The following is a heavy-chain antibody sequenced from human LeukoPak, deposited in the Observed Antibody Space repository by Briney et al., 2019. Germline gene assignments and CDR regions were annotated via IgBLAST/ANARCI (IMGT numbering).Heavy chain of an antibody. J-gene: IGHJ5*02. CDR2: IYYSGST. CDR1: GGSISSYY. CDR3: ARAPYCSGGSCYRPGSWFDP. D-gene: IGHD2-15*01. V-gene: IGHV4-59*01. Sequence: SETLSLTCTVSGGSISSYYRSWIRQPPGKGLEWIGYIYYSGSTNYNPSLKSRVTISVDTSKNQFSLKLSSVTAADTAVYYCARAPYCSGGSCYRPGSWFDPWGQGTLVTVSS.